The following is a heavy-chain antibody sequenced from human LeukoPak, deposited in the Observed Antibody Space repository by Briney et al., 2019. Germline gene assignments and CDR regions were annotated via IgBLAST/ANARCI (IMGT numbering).Heavy chain of an antibody. Sequence: ASVKVSCKVSGYTLTELSMHWVRQAPGKGLEWMGGFDPEDGETIYAQKFQGRVTMTEDTSTDTAYMELSSLRSEDTAVYYCATDVPRNFGVVQNPSYYYYYMDVWGKGTTVTVSS. J-gene: IGHJ6*03. V-gene: IGHV1-24*01. CDR1: GYTLTELS. CDR2: FDPEDGET. D-gene: IGHD3-3*01. CDR3: ATDVPRNFGVVQNPSYYYYYMDV.